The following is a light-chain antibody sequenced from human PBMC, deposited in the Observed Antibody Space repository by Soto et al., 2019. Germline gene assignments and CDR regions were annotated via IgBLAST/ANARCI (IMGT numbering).Light chain of an antibody. CDR1: SSDIGGYNY. CDR2: EVS. J-gene: IGLJ2*01. Sequence: QSVLTQPPSPSGSPGQSVSISCTGTSSDIGGYNYVSWYQQHPGKAPKLMIYEVSKRPSGVPDRFSGSKSGNTASLIVSGLQAEDEADYYCSSYADSTLLFGGGTKVTV. CDR3: SSYADSTLL. V-gene: IGLV2-8*01.